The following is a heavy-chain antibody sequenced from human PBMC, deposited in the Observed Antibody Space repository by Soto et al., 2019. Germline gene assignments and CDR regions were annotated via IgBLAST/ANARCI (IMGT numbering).Heavy chain of an antibody. V-gene: IGHV3-23*01. CDR2: LPANGGST. D-gene: IGHD6-13*01. Sequence: EVPLLESGGGLLQPGGSLRLSCAASGFTFSSYAITWVRQAPGKGLAWVSSLPANGGSTYYADAVKGRFTISRDNSRDTLYLQMSRLRAEDTAVYYCAKASSWYPIFDYWGQGTLVTVSS. J-gene: IGHJ4*02. CDR1: GFTFSSYA. CDR3: AKASSWYPIFDY.